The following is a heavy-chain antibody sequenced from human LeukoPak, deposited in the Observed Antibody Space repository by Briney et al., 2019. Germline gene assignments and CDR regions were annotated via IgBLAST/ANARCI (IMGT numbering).Heavy chain of an antibody. CDR2: ISSSSSYI. J-gene: IGHJ4*02. CDR1: GFTFSDYT. Sequence: PGGSLRLSCAASGFTFSDYTMNWVRQTPGKGLEWVSSISSSSSYIYYADSVKGRFTISRDNAKNSLYLQMNSLRAEDTAVYYCARDMGPLGSSSWDYWGQGTLVTVSS. CDR3: ARDMGPLGSSSWDY. V-gene: IGHV3-21*01. D-gene: IGHD6-13*01.